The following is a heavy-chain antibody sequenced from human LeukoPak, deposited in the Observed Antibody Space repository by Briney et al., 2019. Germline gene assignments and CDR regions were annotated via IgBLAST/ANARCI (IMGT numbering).Heavy chain of an antibody. CDR3: ARHHNIVIVPTARGFDY. CDR1: GGSFSPYY. D-gene: IGHD2-2*01. Sequence: PSETLSLTCAVYGGSFSPYYWSWIRQAPGKGLEWIGSVYYFGNTYYSPSLKSRVTISVDTSKNQFSLKLSSVTAADTAVYYCARHHNIVIVPTARGFDYWGQGTLVTVSS. J-gene: IGHJ4*02. CDR2: VYYFGNT. V-gene: IGHV4-39*01.